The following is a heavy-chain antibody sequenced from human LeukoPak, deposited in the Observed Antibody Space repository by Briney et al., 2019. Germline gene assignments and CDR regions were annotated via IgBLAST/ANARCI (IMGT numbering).Heavy chain of an antibody. CDR1: GFTFSSYW. CDR3: TRGRVVTNFDY. V-gene: IGHV3-74*03. CDR2: INSDGSST. Sequence: GGSLRLSCAASGFTFSSYWMHWFRQAPGKGLVWVSRINSDGSSTTYADSVKGRFTISRDNAKNTLYLQMNSLRAEDTAVYYCTRGRVVTNFDYWGQGTLVTVSS. J-gene: IGHJ4*02. D-gene: IGHD4-23*01.